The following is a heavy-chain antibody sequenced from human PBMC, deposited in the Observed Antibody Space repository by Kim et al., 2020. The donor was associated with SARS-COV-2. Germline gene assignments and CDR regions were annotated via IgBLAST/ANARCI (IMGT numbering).Heavy chain of an antibody. CDR2: IIPIFGTA. CDR3: AGGTRQLWLSPTNYYYGMDV. J-gene: IGHJ6*02. V-gene: IGHV1-69*13. CDR1: GGTFSSYA. D-gene: IGHD5-18*01. Sequence: SVKVSCKASGGTFSSYAISWVRQAPGQGLEWMGGIIPIFGTANYAQKFQGGVTITADESTSTAYMELSSLRSEDTAVYYCAGGTRQLWLSPTNYYYGMDVWGQGTTVTVSS.